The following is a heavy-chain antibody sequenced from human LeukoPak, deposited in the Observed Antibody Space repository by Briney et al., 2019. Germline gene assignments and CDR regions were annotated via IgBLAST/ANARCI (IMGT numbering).Heavy chain of an antibody. Sequence: PGGSLRLSCTASGFTFGDYAMRWFRQAPGKGLEWVGFIRSKAYGGTTEYAASVKGRFTISRDDSKSIAYLQMNSLRTEDTAVYYCTRASDFWSPPVSRYWGQGTLVTVSS. V-gene: IGHV3-49*03. CDR3: TRASDFWSPPVSRY. J-gene: IGHJ4*01. CDR2: IRSKAYGGTT. CDR1: GFTFGDYA. D-gene: IGHD3-3*01.